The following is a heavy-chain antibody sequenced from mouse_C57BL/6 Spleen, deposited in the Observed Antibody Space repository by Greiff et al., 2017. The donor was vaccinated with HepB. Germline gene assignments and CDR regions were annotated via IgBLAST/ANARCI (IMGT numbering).Heavy chain of an antibody. Sequence: EVQLQQSVAELVRPGASVKLSCTASGFNIKNTYMHWVKQRPEQGLEWIGRIDPANGNTKYAPKFQGKATITADTSSNTAYLQLSSLTSEDTAIYYCAPITTVVATSGYYYAMDYWGQGTSVTVSS. CDR2: IDPANGNT. CDR3: APITTVVATSGYYYAMDY. D-gene: IGHD1-1*01. CDR1: GFNIKNTY. V-gene: IGHV14-3*01. J-gene: IGHJ4*01.